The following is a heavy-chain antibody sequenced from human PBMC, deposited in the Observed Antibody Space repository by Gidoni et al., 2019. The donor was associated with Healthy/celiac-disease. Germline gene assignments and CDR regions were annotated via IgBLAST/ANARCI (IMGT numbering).Heavy chain of an antibody. V-gene: IGHV4-4*07. J-gene: IGHJ6*03. CDR3: AKVGELAGAGYHYFMDV. Sequence: QVQLQESGPGLVKPSETLSLICSVSGGSLSSDYWSWIRQPAGKGLEWIGRIYTSGSTNYNPSLKSRVSMSVDTSKNQFSLKLSSVTAADTSVYYCAKVGELAGAGYHYFMDVWGKGITVTVSS. D-gene: IGHD3-16*01. CDR1: GGSLSSDY. CDR2: IYTSGST.